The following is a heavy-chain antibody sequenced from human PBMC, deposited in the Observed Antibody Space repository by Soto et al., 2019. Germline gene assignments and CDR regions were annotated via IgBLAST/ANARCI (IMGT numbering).Heavy chain of an antibody. J-gene: IGHJ5*02. CDR1: GGSISSGGYS. V-gene: IGHV4-30-2*01. D-gene: IGHD3-22*01. CDR3: ASAYYYDSSGYSP. Sequence: PSETLSLTCAVSGGSISSGGYSWSGIRQPPGKGLEWIGYIYHSGSTYYNPSLKSRVTISVDRSKNQFSLKLSSVTAADTAVYYCASAYYYDSSGYSPWGQGTLVTVSS. CDR2: IYHSGST.